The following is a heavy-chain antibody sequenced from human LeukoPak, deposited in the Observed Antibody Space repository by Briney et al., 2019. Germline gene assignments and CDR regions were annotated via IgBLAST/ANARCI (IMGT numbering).Heavy chain of an antibody. V-gene: IGHV4-4*02. CDR2: IYHSGST. Sequence: SETLSLTCAVSGGSISSSNWWSWVRQPPGKGLEWIGEIYHSGSTNYNPSLKSRVTISVDKSKNQFSLKLSSVTAADTAVYYCARNENSGWGYFDYWGQGTLVTVSS. CDR1: GGSISSSNW. CDR3: ARNENSGWGYFDY. D-gene: IGHD5-12*01. J-gene: IGHJ4*02.